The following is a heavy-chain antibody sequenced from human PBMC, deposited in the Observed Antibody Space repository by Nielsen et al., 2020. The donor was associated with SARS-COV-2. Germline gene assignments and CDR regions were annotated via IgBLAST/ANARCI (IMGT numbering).Heavy chain of an antibody. J-gene: IGHJ6*02. D-gene: IGHD2-15*01. V-gene: IGHV1-18*03. CDR3: ARVRDPPGANIVLLVAANQGMDV. Sequence: WVRQAPGQGFEWMGWISAYNGNTNYAQKLPGRVTMTTDTSTRTVYMELRSMRSDVMALYYCARVRDPPGANIVLLVAANQGMDVWGQGTTVTVSS. CDR2: ISAYNGNT.